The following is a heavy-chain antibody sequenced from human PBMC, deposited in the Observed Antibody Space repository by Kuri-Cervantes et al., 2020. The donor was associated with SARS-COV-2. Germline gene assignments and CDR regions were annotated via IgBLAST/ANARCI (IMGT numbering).Heavy chain of an antibody. D-gene: IGHD6-13*01. Sequence: TLSLTCTVSGGSISSYYWSWIRQPPGKALEWLALIDWDDGKYYSTSLKTRLTISKDTSKNQVVLTMTNMDPVDTATYYCARIGIAAAGYGMDVWGQGTTVTVSS. J-gene: IGHJ6*02. CDR3: ARIGIAAAGYGMDV. CDR2: IDWDDGK. V-gene: IGHV2-70*18. CDR1: GGSISSYYW.